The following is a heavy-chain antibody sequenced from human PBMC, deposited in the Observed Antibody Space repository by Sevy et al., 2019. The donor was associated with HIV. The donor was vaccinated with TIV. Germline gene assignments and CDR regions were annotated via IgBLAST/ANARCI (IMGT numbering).Heavy chain of an antibody. Sequence: GGSLRLSCAASGFTFSSYSMNWVRQAPGKGLEWVSYISRSSSTICYADSVKGRFTISRDNAKNSLYLQMNSLRDEDTAVYYCARERKMYDSSGYYFHFDYWGQGTLVTVSS. CDR2: ISRSSSTI. J-gene: IGHJ4*02. CDR3: ARERKMYDSSGYYFHFDY. CDR1: GFTFSSYS. D-gene: IGHD3-22*01. V-gene: IGHV3-48*02.